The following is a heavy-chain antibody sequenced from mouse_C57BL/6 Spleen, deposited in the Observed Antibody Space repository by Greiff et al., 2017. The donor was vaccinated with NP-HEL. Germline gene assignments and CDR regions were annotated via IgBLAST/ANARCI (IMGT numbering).Heavy chain of an antibody. V-gene: IGHV3-6*01. Sequence: DVKLQESGPGLVKPSQSLSLTCSVTGYSITSGYYWNWIRQFPGNKLEWMGYISYDGSNNYNPSLKNRISITRDTSKNQFFLKLNSVTTEDTATYYCARAGLRLLFAYWGQGALVTVSA. J-gene: IGHJ3*01. CDR2: ISYDGSN. CDR3: ARAGLRLLFAY. CDR1: GYSITSGYY. D-gene: IGHD3-2*02.